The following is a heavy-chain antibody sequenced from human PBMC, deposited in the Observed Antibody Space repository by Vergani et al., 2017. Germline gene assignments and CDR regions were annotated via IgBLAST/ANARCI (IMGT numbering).Heavy chain of an antibody. CDR2: ISNDGRHT. J-gene: IGHJ6*04. V-gene: IGHV3-30*04. CDR3: RGEMDV. CDR1: GFIFQIYT. Sequence: QVNLVGSGGGVVQTGRSLRLSCVTSGFIFQIYTMHWVRQAPGEGLEWVALISNDGRHTYYADSVRGRFSISRDNSKNTRYLQKNSLRTEDTANYYCRGEMDVWGKGTTVTVSS.